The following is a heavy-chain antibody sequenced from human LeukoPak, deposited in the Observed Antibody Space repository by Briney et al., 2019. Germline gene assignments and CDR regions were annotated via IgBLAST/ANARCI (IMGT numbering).Heavy chain of an antibody. D-gene: IGHD4-17*01. Sequence: SETLSLTCAVSGGSISSSNWWSWVRQPPGKGLEWIGEIYHSGSTNYNPSLRSRVTISVDKSKNQFSLKLSSVTAADTAVYYCARGAGTLDYGDQGGPYYFDYWGQGTLVTVSS. CDR2: IYHSGST. V-gene: IGHV4-4*02. J-gene: IGHJ4*02. CDR1: GGSISSSNW. CDR3: ARGAGTLDYGDQGGPYYFDY.